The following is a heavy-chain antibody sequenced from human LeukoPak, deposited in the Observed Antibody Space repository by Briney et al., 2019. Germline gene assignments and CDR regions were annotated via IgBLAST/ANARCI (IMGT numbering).Heavy chain of an antibody. CDR3: ARGQLLWFGGDAFDI. V-gene: IGHV3-66*01. CDR2: IYSGGST. Sequence: PGGSLRLSCVASGFTFSNTYMNWVRQAPGKGLEWVSVIYSGGSTYYADSVKGRFTISRDNAKNSLYLQMNSLRAEDTAVYYCARGQLLWFGGDAFDIWGQGTMVTVSS. J-gene: IGHJ3*02. CDR1: GFTFSNTY. D-gene: IGHD3-10*01.